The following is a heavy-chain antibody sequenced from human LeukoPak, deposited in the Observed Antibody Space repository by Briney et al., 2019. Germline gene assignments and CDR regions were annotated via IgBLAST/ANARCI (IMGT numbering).Heavy chain of an antibody. CDR1: GGSFSGYY. CDR2: IYYSGST. V-gene: IGHV4-59*01. Sequence: SETLSLTCAVYGGSFSGYYWSWIRQPPGKGLEWIGYIYYSGSTNYNPSLKSRVTISVDTSKNQFSLKLSSVTAADTAVYYCARSPWYSSGWGFDYWGQGTLVTVSS. D-gene: IGHD6-19*01. J-gene: IGHJ4*02. CDR3: ARSPWYSSGWGFDY.